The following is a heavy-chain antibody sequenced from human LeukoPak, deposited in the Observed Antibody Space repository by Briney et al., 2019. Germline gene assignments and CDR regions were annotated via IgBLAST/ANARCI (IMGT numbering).Heavy chain of an antibody. Sequence: ASVKVSCKVSGYTLTELSMHWVRQAPGKGLEWMGGFAPEDGETIYAQKFQGRVTMTEDTSTDTAYIELSSLRSEDTAVYYCATAKVFCSGGSCRNYYFDYWGQGTLVTVSS. D-gene: IGHD2-15*01. CDR3: ATAKVFCSGGSCRNYYFDY. CDR1: GYTLTELS. J-gene: IGHJ4*02. V-gene: IGHV1-24*01. CDR2: FAPEDGET.